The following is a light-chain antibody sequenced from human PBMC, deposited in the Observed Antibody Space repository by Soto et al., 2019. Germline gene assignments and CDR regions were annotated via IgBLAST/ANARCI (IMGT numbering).Light chain of an antibody. CDR2: DTS. Sequence: EIIMPQTPDTLCVSPVEVVTLSCRASQGIGDTLAWYQHKPCQSPILLIYDTSARATGVPARFSGSRSGTEFTLTINSLQSEDFAVYYCQRYNNWPLTFGGGTKV. CDR3: QRYNNWPLT. V-gene: IGKV3-15*01. J-gene: IGKJ4*01. CDR1: QGIGDT.